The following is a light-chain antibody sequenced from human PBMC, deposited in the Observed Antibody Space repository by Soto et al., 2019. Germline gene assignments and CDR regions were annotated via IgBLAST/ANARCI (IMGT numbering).Light chain of an antibody. CDR2: GAS. CDR1: QSVSSN. CDR3: QQYNNWPPWT. V-gene: IGKV3-15*01. J-gene: IGKJ2*02. Sequence: IVMTQSPATLSVSPGERATLSCRASQSVSSNLAWYQQKPGQAPRLLIYGASTRATGIPARFSGSRSGTEFTLTISSLQSEDFAVYYCQQYNNWPPWTFGQETNLEIK.